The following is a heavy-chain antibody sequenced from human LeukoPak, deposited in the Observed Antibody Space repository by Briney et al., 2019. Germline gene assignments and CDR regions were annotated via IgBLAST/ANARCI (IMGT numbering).Heavy chain of an antibody. CDR2: MNPNSGNT. CDR3: ARAPFGCSGGSCYSYYYYGMDV. CDR1: GYTLTSYD. D-gene: IGHD2-15*01. J-gene: IGHJ6*02. V-gene: IGHV1-8*01. Sequence: GASVKVSCKASGYTLTSYDINWVRQATGQGLEWMGWMNPNSGNTGYAQKFQGRVTMTRNTSISTAYMELSSLRSEDTAVYYCARAPFGCSGGSCYSYYYYGMDVWGQGTTVTVSS.